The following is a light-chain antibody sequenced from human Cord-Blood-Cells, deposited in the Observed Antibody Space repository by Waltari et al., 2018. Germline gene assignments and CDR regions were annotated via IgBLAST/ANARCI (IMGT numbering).Light chain of an antibody. V-gene: IGKV1-5*01. CDR2: DAS. Sequence: DIQMTQSPSTLSASVGDRVPITCRASQSISSWLAWYQQKPGKAPKLLIYDASILESGVPSRFSGSGSGTEFTLTISSLQPDDFATYYCQQYNSYSWTFGQGTKVEIK. J-gene: IGKJ1*01. CDR3: QQYNSYSWT. CDR1: QSISSW.